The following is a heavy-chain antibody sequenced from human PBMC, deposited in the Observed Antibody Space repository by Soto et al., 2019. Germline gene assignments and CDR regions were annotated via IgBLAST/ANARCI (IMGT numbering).Heavy chain of an antibody. V-gene: IGHV3-30-3*01. D-gene: IGHD1-26*01. Sequence: QVQLVESGVGVVQPGRSLRLSCAASGFTFSSYAMHWVRQAPGKGLEWVAIILNDGSKKYYADSVKGRFTISRDNSKNTLYLQMNSLRDEDTAMYYCARDAIVGATRGYYFDYWGQGTLVTVSS. J-gene: IGHJ4*02. CDR2: ILNDGSKK. CDR1: GFTFSSYA. CDR3: ARDAIVGATRGYYFDY.